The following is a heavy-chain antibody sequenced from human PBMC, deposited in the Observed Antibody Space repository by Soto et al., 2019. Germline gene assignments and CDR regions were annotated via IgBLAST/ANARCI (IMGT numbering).Heavy chain of an antibody. Sequence: EVQLVESGGGLVQPGGSLRLSCAASGFTFSSYSMNWVRQAPGKGLEWVSYISSSSSTIYYADSVKGRFTISRDNAKNSRYLQMNCLRAEDTAVYYCASLGIAARQDYWGQGTLVTVSS. CDR3: ASLGIAARQDY. CDR1: GFTFSSYS. V-gene: IGHV3-48*01. CDR2: ISSSSSTI. D-gene: IGHD6-6*01. J-gene: IGHJ4*02.